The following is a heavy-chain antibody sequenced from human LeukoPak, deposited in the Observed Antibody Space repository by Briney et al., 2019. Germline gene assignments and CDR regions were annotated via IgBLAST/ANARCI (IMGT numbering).Heavy chain of an antibody. V-gene: IGHV3-48*03. D-gene: IGHD3-16*02. Sequence: PGGSLRLSCAASGFTFSSYEMNWVRQAPGKGLEGVSYISSSGSTIYYADSVKGRFTISRDNAKNSLYLQMNSLRAEDTAVYYCARDGVQVYDYVWGSYRRSPYYFDYWGQGTLVTVSS. CDR3: ARDGVQVYDYVWGSYRRSPYYFDY. CDR2: ISSSGSTI. J-gene: IGHJ4*02. CDR1: GFTFSSYE.